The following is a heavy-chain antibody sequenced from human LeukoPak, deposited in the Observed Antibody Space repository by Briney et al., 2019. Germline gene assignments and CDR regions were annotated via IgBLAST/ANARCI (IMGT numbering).Heavy chain of an antibody. CDR1: GYSFTSYW. CDR2: IYPGDSDT. D-gene: IGHD6-13*01. V-gene: IGHV5-51*01. Sequence: GESLKIYCKGSGYSFTSYWIGWVRQMPGKGLEWMGIIYPGDSDTRYSPSFQGQVTISADKSISTAYLQWSSLKASDTAMYYCARLALDSSSWYSNWFDPWGQGTLVTVSS. J-gene: IGHJ5*02. CDR3: ARLALDSSSWYSNWFDP.